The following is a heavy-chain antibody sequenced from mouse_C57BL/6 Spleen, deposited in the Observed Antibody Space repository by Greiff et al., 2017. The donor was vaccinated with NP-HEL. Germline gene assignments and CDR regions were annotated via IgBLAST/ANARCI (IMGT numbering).Heavy chain of an antibody. V-gene: IGHV14-4*01. J-gene: IGHJ2*01. CDR3: SKGEEEKKNLDD. D-gene: IGHD1-3*01. Sequence: EVQLQQSGAELVRPGASVKLSCTASGFNIKDDYMHWVKQRPEQGLEWIGWIDPENGDTEYASKFQGKATITADTSSNTAYLQISSLTPEDTAGQKRSKGEEEKKNLDDWGQGSTVTVAA. CDR2: IDPENGDT. CDR1: GFNIKDDY.